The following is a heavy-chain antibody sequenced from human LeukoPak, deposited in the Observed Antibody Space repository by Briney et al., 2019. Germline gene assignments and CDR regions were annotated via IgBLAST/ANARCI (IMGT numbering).Heavy chain of an antibody. V-gene: IGHV4-39*01. CDR3: ARGLKKPVVAKVGDYFDY. Sequence: RTSETLSLTCTVSGGSISSSSYYWGWIRQPPGKGLEWIGSIYYSGSTYYNPSLKSRVTISVDTSKNQFSLKLSSVTAADTAVYYCARGLKKPVVAKVGDYFDYWGQGTLVTVSS. J-gene: IGHJ4*02. CDR1: GGSISSSSYY. D-gene: IGHD5-12*01. CDR2: IYYSGST.